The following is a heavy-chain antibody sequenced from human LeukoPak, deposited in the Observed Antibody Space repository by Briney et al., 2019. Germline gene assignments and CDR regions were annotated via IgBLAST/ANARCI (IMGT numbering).Heavy chain of an antibody. CDR3: AKDVREGGWYYFDY. D-gene: IGHD6-19*01. V-gene: IGHV3-23*03. Sequence: GGSLRLSCAASGFTFSSYGMSWVRQAPGKGLEWVSVIYSGGSTYYADSVKGRFTISRDNSKNTLYLQMNSLRAEDMALYYCAKDVREGGWYYFDYWGQGTLVTVSS. J-gene: IGHJ4*02. CDR1: GFTFSSYG. CDR2: IYSGGST.